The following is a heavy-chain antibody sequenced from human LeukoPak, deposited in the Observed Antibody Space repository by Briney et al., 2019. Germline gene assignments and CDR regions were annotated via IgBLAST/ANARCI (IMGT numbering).Heavy chain of an antibody. CDR3: ARYPNYDFWTAYYMDV. V-gene: IGHV3-30*01. D-gene: IGHD3-3*01. CDR1: GFTFSGYA. Sequence: GGSLRLSCAASGFTFSGYAMHRVRQAPGKGLEWVAVISYDGSNKYYADSVKGRFTISRDNSKNTLYLQMNSLRAEDTAVYYCARYPNYDFWTAYYMDVWGKGTTVTVSS. CDR2: ISYDGSNK. J-gene: IGHJ6*03.